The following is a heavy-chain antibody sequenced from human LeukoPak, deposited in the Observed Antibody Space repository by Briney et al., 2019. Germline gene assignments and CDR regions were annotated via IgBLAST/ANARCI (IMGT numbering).Heavy chain of an antibody. CDR1: GYTFTGYY. V-gene: IGHV1-2*02. CDR2: INPNSGGT. J-gene: IGHJ3*02. Sequence: RVASVKVSCKASGYTFTGYYMHWVRQAPGQGLEWMGWINPNSGGTNYAQKFQGRVTMTRDTSISTAYMELSRLRSDDTAVYYCAKVRVGATSDAFDIWGQGTMVTVSS. CDR3: AKVRVGATSDAFDI. D-gene: IGHD1-26*01.